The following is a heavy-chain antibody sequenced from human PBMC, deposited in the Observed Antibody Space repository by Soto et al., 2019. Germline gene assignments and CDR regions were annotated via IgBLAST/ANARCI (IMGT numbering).Heavy chain of an antibody. CDR2: ISYDGNNK. CDR3: ARPYNSGWYGDFDY. D-gene: IGHD6-19*01. J-gene: IGHJ4*02. CDR1: GFTFSSYA. Sequence: ESGGGVVQPGRSLRLSCAASGFTFSSYAMHWVRQAPGKGLEWVAVISYDGNNKYYADSVKGRFTISRDNSKKTLYLQVNSLTAEDTAVYYCARPYNSGWYGDFDYWGQGTLVTVSS. V-gene: IGHV3-30-3*01.